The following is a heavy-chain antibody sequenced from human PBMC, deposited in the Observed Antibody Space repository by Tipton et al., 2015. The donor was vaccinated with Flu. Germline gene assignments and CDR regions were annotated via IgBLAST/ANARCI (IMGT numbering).Heavy chain of an antibody. Sequence: SLRLSCRTSGFTFGDYALNWVRQAPGKGLEWIGIIRSKLYGGAAEYAASVNGRFTISRDDSKNIAYLQMNSLRAEDTAMYYCVRAIAAAASYWGQGTLVTVSS. V-gene: IGHV3-49*04. CDR1: GFTFGDYA. J-gene: IGHJ4*02. D-gene: IGHD6-13*01. CDR2: IRSKLYGGAA. CDR3: VRAIAAAASY.